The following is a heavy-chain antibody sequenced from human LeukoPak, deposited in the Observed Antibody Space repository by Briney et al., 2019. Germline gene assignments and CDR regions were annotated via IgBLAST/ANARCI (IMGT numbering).Heavy chain of an antibody. CDR3: ARVLVGATSNYFDY. V-gene: IGHV3-64*01. J-gene: IGHJ4*02. D-gene: IGHD1-26*01. Sequence: GGSLRLSCAASGFTFSSYAMHWVRQAPGKGLEYVSAISSNGGSTYYANSVKGRFTISRDNSKNTLYLQMGSLRAEDMAVYYCARVLVGATSNYFDYWGQGTLVTVSS. CDR1: GFTFSSYA. CDR2: ISSNGGST.